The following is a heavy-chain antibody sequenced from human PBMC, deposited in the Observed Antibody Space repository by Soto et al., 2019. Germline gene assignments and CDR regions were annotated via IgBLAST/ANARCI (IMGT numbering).Heavy chain of an antibody. CDR2: INWNGRTT. CDR3: TKGGSAAIIAAAGTGHWFDP. Sequence: EVQLVESGGGLVQPGRSLRLSCAASGFIFDDYSMHWVRQVPGKGLEWVSGINWNGRTTAYADSVKGRFTISRDNAENSLYLQLNSLMPEDTALYYCTKGGSAAIIAAAGTGHWFDPWGQGTLVTVSS. CDR1: GFIFDDYS. D-gene: IGHD6-13*01. V-gene: IGHV3-9*01. J-gene: IGHJ5*02.